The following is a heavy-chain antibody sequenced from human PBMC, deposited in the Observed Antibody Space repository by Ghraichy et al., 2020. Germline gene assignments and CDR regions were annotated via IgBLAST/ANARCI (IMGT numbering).Heavy chain of an antibody. CDR2: INPNSGGT. J-gene: IGHJ2*01. CDR1: GYTFTGYY. V-gene: IGHV1-2*04. CDR3: ARDKGGWGLGYWYFDL. D-gene: IGHD2-21*02. Sequence: ASVKVSCKASGYTFTGYYMHWVRQAPGQGLEWMGWINPNSGGTNYAQKFQGWVTMTRDTSISTAYMELSRLRSDDTAVYYCARDKGGWGLGYWYFDLWGRGTLVTVSS.